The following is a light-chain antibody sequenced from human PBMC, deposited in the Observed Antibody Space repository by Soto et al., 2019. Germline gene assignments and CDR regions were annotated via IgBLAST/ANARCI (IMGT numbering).Light chain of an antibody. Sequence: DIQMTQSPSTLSGSVGDRVTITCRASQTISSWLAWYQQKPGKAPKLLIYKASTLKSGVPSRFSGSGSGTEFTLTISSLQPDDFATYYCQQYGSSLTFGGGTKVDI. CDR2: KAS. J-gene: IGKJ4*01. CDR1: QTISSW. V-gene: IGKV1-5*03. CDR3: QQYGSSLT.